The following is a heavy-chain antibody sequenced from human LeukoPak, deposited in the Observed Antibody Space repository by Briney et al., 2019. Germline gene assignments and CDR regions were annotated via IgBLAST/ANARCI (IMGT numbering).Heavy chain of an antibody. CDR3: ARDSLGVSRGWYRENTFDI. D-gene: IGHD6-19*01. CDR2: ISGYNGAT. Sequence: ASVKVSCKASGYIFTTYGINWVRQAPGQGLEWMGWISGYNGATNYAQNFQGRVTMTTDTSTSTAYMELRSLRSDETAVYYCARDSLGVSRGWYRENTFDIWGQGILVTVSS. V-gene: IGHV1-18*01. CDR1: GYIFTTYG. J-gene: IGHJ3*02.